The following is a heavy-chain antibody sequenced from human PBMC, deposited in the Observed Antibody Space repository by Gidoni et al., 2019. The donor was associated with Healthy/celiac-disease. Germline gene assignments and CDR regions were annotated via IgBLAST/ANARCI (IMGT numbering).Heavy chain of an antibody. D-gene: IGHD2-21*02. CDR3: AKDPYYCGGDCYSDY. V-gene: IGHV3-23*01. Sequence: VQRWGSGGGWLQPGGSLRRSCADSGLPCTGYAMSWVRQAPGKGLEWVSAISGSGGSTYYADSVKGRFTISRDNSKNTLYLQMNSLRAEDTAVYYCAKDPYYCGGDCYSDYWGQGTLVTVSS. CDR2: ISGSGGST. J-gene: IGHJ4*02. CDR1: GLPCTGYA.